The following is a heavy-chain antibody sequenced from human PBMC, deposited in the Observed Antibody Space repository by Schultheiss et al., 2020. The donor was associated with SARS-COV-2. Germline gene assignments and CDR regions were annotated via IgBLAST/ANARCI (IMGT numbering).Heavy chain of an antibody. CDR3: AKAGQLLSGTVIMDYYYMDV. D-gene: IGHD2-2*01. Sequence: GESLKISCAASGFTFSSYAMSWVHQAPGKGLEWVSAISGSGGSTYYADSVKGRFTISRDNSKNTLYLQMNSLRAEDTAVYYCAKAGQLLSGTVIMDYYYMDVWGKGTTVTVSS. V-gene: IGHV3-23*01. J-gene: IGHJ6*03. CDR1: GFTFSSYA. CDR2: ISGSGGST.